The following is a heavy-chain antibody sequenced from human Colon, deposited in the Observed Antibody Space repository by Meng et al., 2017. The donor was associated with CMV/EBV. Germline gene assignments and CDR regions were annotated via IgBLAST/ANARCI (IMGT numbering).Heavy chain of an antibody. Sequence: DVQVVEPGGGVGQPGGSVRLSCVSSCFMFSRVWVSWVRQAPGKGLEWVATIKQNGNEKYYVDSVEGRFTISRDNAKNSLYLQMNNMRAEDTAVYYCARDTGIVGVIAYWGQGTLVTVSS. D-gene: IGHD1-26*01. CDR1: CFMFSRVW. CDR2: IKQNGNEK. CDR3: ARDTGIVGVIAY. V-gene: IGHV3-7*04. J-gene: IGHJ4*02.